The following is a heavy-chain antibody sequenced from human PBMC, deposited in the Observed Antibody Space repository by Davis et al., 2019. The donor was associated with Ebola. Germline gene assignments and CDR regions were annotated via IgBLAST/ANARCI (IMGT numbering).Heavy chain of an antibody. CDR3: AKDRYYYDSSGYLDY. V-gene: IGHV3-48*01. D-gene: IGHD3-22*01. J-gene: IGHJ4*02. CDR1: GFTFSSYA. Sequence: GESLKISCAASGFTFSSYAMSWVRQAPGKGLEWVSYISSSSSTIYYADSVKGRFTISRDNAKNSLYLQMNSLRAEDTAVYYCAKDRYYYDSSGYLDYWGQGTLVTVSS. CDR2: ISSSSSTI.